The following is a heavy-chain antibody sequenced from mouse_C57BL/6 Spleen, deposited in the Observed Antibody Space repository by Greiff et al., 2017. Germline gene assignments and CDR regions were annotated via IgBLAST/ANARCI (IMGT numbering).Heavy chain of an antibody. CDR3: ARGDYYGSSTAWFAY. CDR1: GFTFSDYG. V-gene: IGHV5-17*01. Sequence: EVQVVESGGGLVKPGGSLKLSCAASGFTFSDYGMHWVRQAPEKGLEWVAYISSGSSTIYYADTVKGRFTISRDNAKNTLFLQMTSLRSEDTAMYYCARGDYYGSSTAWFAYWGQGTLVTVSA. CDR2: ISSGSSTI. J-gene: IGHJ3*01. D-gene: IGHD1-1*01.